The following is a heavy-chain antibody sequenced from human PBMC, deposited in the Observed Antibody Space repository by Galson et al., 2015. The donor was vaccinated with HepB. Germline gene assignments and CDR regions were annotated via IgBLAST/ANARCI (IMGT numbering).Heavy chain of an antibody. CDR3: ARDIVRRDPTGPHEIYYYYYGMDV. CDR2: IWYDGSNK. J-gene: IGHJ6*02. D-gene: IGHD1-1*01. Sequence: SLRLSCAASGFTFSSYGMHWVRQAPGKGLEWVAVIWYDGSNKYYADSVKGRFTISRDNSKNTLYLQMNSLRAEDTAVYYCARDIVRRDPTGPHEIYYYYYGMDVWGQGTTVTVSS. CDR1: GFTFSSYG. V-gene: IGHV3-33*01.